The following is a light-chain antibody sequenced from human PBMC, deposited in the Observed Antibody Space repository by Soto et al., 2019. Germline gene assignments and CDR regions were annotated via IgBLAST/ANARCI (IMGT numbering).Light chain of an antibody. Sequence: ATQLTQSPSSLSASVGDTVNISCRASQDIRNELAWYQQKAGRAPTLLIYLASNLQSGVPRRFSGSGSGTEFTLTISSLQPEDFSTYYCLQDNNYPPTFGAGTRV. V-gene: IGKV1-6*02. J-gene: IGKJ4*01. CDR1: QDIRNE. CDR3: LQDNNYPPT. CDR2: LAS.